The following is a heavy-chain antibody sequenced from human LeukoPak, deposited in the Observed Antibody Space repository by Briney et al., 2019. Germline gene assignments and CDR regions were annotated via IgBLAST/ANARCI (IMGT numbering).Heavy chain of an antibody. J-gene: IGHJ4*02. CDR2: INTNTGNP. CDR3: ARDFTVTTLSPLRY. D-gene: IGHD4-17*01. CDR1: GYTFTSYA. V-gene: IGHV7-4-1*02. Sequence: GASVKVSCKASGYTFTSYAMNWVRQAPGQGLEWMGWINTNTGNPTYAQGFTGRFVFSLDTSVSTAYLQISSLKAEDTAVYYCARDFTVTTLSPLRYWGQGTLVTVSS.